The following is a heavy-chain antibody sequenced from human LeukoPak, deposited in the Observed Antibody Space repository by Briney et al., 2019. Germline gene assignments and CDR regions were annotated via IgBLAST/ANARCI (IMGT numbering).Heavy chain of an antibody. Sequence: PGRSLRLSCAASGFTFSSYGMHWVRQAPGKGLEWVAVISYDGSNKYYADSVKGRFTISRDNSKNTLYLQMNSLRAEDTAVYYCAREGVTGDFSLFYWGQGTLVTVSS. J-gene: IGHJ4*02. CDR1: GFTFSSYG. D-gene: IGHD7-27*01. CDR3: AREGVTGDFSLFY. V-gene: IGHV3-30*19. CDR2: ISYDGSNK.